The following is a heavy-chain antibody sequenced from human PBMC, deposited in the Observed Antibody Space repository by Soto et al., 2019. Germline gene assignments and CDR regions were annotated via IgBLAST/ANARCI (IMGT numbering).Heavy chain of an antibody. D-gene: IGHD6-6*01. CDR3: ARAGARDLDY. CDR2: INHSGST. CDR1: GGSFSGYY. V-gene: IGHV4-34*01. J-gene: IGHJ4*02. Sequence: PSETLSLTCAVYGGSFSGYYWGWIRQPPGKGLEWIGEINHSGSTNYNPSLKSRVTISVDTSKNQFSLKLSSVTAADTAVYYCARAGARDLDYWGQGTLVTVSS.